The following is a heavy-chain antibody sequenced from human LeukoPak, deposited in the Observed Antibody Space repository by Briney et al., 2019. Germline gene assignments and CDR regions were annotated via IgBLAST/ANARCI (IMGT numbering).Heavy chain of an antibody. CDR3: ARVNAPYYYYMDV. Sequence: PSETLSLTCAVSGGSIISSNWWSWVRQPPGKGLEWIGEIFHSGSTNYNPSLKSRVTISVDTSKNQFSLKLSSVTAADTAVCYCARVNAPYYYYMDVWGKGTTVTVSS. V-gene: IGHV4-4*02. J-gene: IGHJ6*03. CDR2: IFHSGST. D-gene: IGHD2-2*01. CDR1: GGSIISSNW.